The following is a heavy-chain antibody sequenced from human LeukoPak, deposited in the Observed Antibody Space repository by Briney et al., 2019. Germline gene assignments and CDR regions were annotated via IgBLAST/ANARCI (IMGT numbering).Heavy chain of an antibody. CDR3: AKDFISSGYYPRVAFDI. D-gene: IGHD3-22*01. CDR2: IRYDGSNK. V-gene: IGHV3-30*02. Sequence: GGSLRLSCAASGFTFSSYGMHWVRQAPGKGLEWVAFIRYDGSNKYYADSVKGRFTISRDNSKNTLYLQMNSLRAEDTAVYYCAKDFISSGYYPRVAFDIWGQGTMVTVSS. CDR1: GFTFSSYG. J-gene: IGHJ3*02.